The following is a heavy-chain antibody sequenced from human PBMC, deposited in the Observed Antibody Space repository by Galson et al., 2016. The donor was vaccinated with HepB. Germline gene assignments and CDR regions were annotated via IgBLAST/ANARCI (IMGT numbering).Heavy chain of an antibody. CDR1: GFTFRTYS. D-gene: IGHD4-23*01. V-gene: IGHV4-4*08. J-gene: IGHJ4*02. Sequence: LRLSCAASGFTFRTYSMSWVRQTPGKGLEWIAYIYSSVSTNYNPSLKSRVTISIDASKNQFSLKLNSVTAADTAVYFCARVVYAGYSILGYYFDSWGQGTLVTVSS. CDR3: ARVVYAGYSILGYYFDS. CDR2: IYSSVST.